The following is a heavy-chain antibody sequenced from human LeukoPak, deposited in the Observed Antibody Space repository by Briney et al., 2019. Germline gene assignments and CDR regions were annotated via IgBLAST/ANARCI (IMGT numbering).Heavy chain of an antibody. Sequence: PSETLSLTCTVSGGSISSYYWSWIRQPPGKGLEWIGYIYYSGSTNYNPSLKSRVTISVDTSKNQFSLKLNSVTAADTAVYYCARHNPYCSGGSCYDGGDYWGQGTLVTVSS. CDR3: ARHNPYCSGGSCYDGGDY. CDR1: GGSISSYY. D-gene: IGHD2-15*01. J-gene: IGHJ4*02. V-gene: IGHV4-59*08. CDR2: IYYSGST.